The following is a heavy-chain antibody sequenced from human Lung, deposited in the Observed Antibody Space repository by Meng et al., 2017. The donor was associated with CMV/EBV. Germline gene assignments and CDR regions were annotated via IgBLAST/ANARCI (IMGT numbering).Heavy chain of an antibody. Sequence: GGSLRLSCAASGFTFSSYEMNWVRQAPGKGLEWVSYISSSGSTIYYADSVKGRFTISRDNAKNSLYLQMNSLRAEDTAVYYCAREVLVPAAIRYYYYGMDVXGHGXTVTVSS. CDR3: AREVLVPAAIRYYYYGMDV. CDR1: GFTFSSYE. CDR2: ISSSGSTI. D-gene: IGHD2-2*01. V-gene: IGHV3-48*03. J-gene: IGHJ6*02.